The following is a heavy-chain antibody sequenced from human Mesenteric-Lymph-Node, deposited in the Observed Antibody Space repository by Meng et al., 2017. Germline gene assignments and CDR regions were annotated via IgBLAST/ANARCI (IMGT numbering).Heavy chain of an antibody. J-gene: IGHJ4*02. CDR3: ATLDYGGNFIDY. Sequence: QVLLVQSGAEVKKPGASVKFSCKVSGYTLTELSMRWVRQAPGKGLEWMGGFDPEDGETIYAQKFQGRVTMTEDTSTDTAYMELSSLRSEDTAVYYCATLDYGGNFIDYWGQGTLVTVSS. D-gene: IGHD4-23*01. V-gene: IGHV1-24*01. CDR1: GYTLTELS. CDR2: FDPEDGET.